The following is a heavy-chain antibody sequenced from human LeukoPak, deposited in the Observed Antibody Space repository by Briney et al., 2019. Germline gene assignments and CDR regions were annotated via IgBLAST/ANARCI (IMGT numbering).Heavy chain of an antibody. CDR1: GGSIRSTTYY. V-gene: IGHV4-39*07. CDR3: AKDISRDEGAFDI. J-gene: IGHJ3*02. CDR2: IYYSGNT. Sequence: SETLSLTCSVSGGSIRSTTYYWGWIRQPPGKGLEWIGSIYYSGNTYYSPSLMSRVTISVDTSKNQFSLNLSSVTAADTAVYYCAKDISRDEGAFDIWGQGTMVTVSS.